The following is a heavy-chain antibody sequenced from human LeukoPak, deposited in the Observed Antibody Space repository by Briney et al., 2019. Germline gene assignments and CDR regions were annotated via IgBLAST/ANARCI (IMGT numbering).Heavy chain of an antibody. V-gene: IGHV3-21*01. CDR3: AGHGYSSGWYAWDAFDI. Sequence: GGSLRLSCAASGFTFSSYSMNWVRQAPGKGLEWVSSISSSSSYIYYADSVKGRFTISRDNAKNSLYLQMNSLRAEDTAVYYCAGHGYSSGWYAWDAFDIWGQGTMVTVSS. J-gene: IGHJ3*02. CDR1: GFTFSSYS. D-gene: IGHD6-19*01. CDR2: ISSSSSYI.